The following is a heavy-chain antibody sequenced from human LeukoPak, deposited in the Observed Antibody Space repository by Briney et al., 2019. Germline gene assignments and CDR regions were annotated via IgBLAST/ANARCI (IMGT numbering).Heavy chain of an antibody. CDR1: GGSISSSSYY. J-gene: IGHJ3*02. Sequence: KSSETLSLTCTVSGGSISSSSYYWGWIRQPPGKGLEWIGSIYYSGSTYYNPSLKSRVTISVDTSKNQFSLKLSSVTAADTAVYYCARHMFTITFGGVIVTGGAFDIWGQGTMVTVSS. CDR3: ARHMFTITFGGVIVTGGAFDI. V-gene: IGHV4-39*01. D-gene: IGHD3-16*02. CDR2: IYYSGST.